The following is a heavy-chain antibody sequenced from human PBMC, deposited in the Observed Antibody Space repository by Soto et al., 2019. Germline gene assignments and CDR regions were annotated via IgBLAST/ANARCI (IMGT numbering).Heavy chain of an antibody. V-gene: IGHV3-7*04. D-gene: IGHD1-26*01. CDR1: GFTFSTSW. J-gene: IGHJ4*02. Sequence: DVQLVESGGDLVQAGGSLRLSCAASGFTFSTSWMQWVRKAPGKGLEWVANIRPDGRENAYVDSVTGRFTISRDNAKRSLYLQMNSLRAEDTAVYYCARDRVAGATDYWGQGTLVIVSS. CDR2: IRPDGREN. CDR3: ARDRVAGATDY.